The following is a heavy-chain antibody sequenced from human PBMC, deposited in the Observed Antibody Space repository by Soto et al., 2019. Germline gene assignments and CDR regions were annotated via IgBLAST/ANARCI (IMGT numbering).Heavy chain of an antibody. J-gene: IGHJ6*02. D-gene: IGHD6-19*01. Sequence: ASVKVSCKASGYTFSGYYIQWVRQAPGQGLEWMGWINPNSGGTKYAQKFQGWVTMTRDTSITTADMELRRLTSDDTAVYDCARGSRIAVSGTTRNGMDVWGQGTTVTVSS. CDR3: ARGSRIAVSGTTRNGMDV. V-gene: IGHV1-2*04. CDR1: GYTFSGYY. CDR2: INPNSGGT.